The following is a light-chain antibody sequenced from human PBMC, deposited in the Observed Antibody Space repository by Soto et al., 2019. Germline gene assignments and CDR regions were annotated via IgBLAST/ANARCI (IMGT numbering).Light chain of an antibody. CDR1: SSNIGAGYN. Sequence: QSVLTQPPSVSGAPGQRVTISCTGSSSNIGAGYNVHWYQHLPGTAPKVLIYGNRHRPSGVPDRFSGSKSGTSASLAITGPQADDGADYYRQSDDISLSGVVFGGGTKLTVL. J-gene: IGLJ2*01. CDR2: GNR. CDR3: QSDDISLSGVV. V-gene: IGLV1-40*01.